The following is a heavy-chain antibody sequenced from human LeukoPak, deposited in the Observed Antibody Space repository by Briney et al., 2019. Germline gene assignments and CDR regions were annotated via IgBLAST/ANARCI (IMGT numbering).Heavy chain of an antibody. V-gene: IGHV4-34*01. CDR3: ARGLIAAAPVDY. CDR1: GVSFSGYY. J-gene: IGHJ4*02. D-gene: IGHD6-13*01. Sequence: SETLSPTCAVYGVSFSGYYWSWIRQPPGKGLEWIGEINHSGSTNYNPSLKSRVTISVDTSKNQFSLKLSSVTAADTAVYYCARGLIAAAPVDYWGQGTLVTVSS. CDR2: INHSGST.